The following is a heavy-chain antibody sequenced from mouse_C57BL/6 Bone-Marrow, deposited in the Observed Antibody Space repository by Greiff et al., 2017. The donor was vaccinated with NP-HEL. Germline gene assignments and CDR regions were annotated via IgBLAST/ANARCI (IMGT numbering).Heavy chain of an antibody. CDR3: AGEVMTTVVADYAMDY. V-gene: IGHV5-9*01. CDR1: GFTFSSYP. J-gene: IGHJ4*01. CDR2: ISGGGGNT. D-gene: IGHD1-1*01. Sequence: EVKLVESGGGLVKPGGSLKLSCAASGFTFSSYPMSWVRQTPEKRLEWVATISGGGGNTSYPDSVKGRFTISIDNAKNTLYLQMSSLRSEDTALYYCAGEVMTTVVADYAMDYWGQVTSVTVSS.